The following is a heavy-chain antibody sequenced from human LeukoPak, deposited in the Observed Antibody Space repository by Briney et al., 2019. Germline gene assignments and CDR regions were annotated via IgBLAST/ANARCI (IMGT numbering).Heavy chain of an antibody. Sequence: GGSLRLSCAASGFTFSNYGMNWVRQAPGKGLEWVSSISGSSSYIYYADSVKGRFTISRGNAKNSLYLQMSSLRAEDTAMYYCARDRIAVAATETSFDYWGQGTLVTVSS. J-gene: IGHJ4*02. CDR3: ARDRIAVAATETSFDY. CDR1: GFTFSNYG. V-gene: IGHV3-21*01. CDR2: ISGSSSYI. D-gene: IGHD6-19*01.